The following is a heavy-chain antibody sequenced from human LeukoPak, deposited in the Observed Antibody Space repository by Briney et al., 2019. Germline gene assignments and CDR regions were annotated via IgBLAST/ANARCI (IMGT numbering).Heavy chain of an antibody. CDR1: GGSISSYY. V-gene: IGHV4-59*01. CDR3: ARWDYYDSSGYLDY. CDR2: IYYSGST. D-gene: IGHD3-22*01. Sequence: SETLSLTCTVSGGSISSYYWSWIRQPPAKELEWIGYIYYSGSTNYNPSLNSQVTISVDTSKNHFSLKLSSVTAADTAVYYCARWDYYDSSGYLDYWGQGTLVTVSS. J-gene: IGHJ4*02.